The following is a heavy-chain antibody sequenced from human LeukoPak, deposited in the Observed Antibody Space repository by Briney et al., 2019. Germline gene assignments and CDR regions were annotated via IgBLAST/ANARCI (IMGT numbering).Heavy chain of an antibody. CDR2: IYYSGST. D-gene: IGHD3-16*01. J-gene: IGHJ4*02. CDR1: GGSISSGGYY. CDR3: AGVAGGEVRYFDY. V-gene: IGHV4-31*03. Sequence: SETLSLTCTVSGGSISSGGYYWSWIRQHPGKGLEWIGYIYYSGSTYYNPSLKSRVTISVDTSKNQFSLKLSSVTAADTAVYYCAGVAGGEVRYFDYWGQGTLVTVSS.